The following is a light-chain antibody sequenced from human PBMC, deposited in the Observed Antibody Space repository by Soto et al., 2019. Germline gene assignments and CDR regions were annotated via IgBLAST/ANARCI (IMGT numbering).Light chain of an antibody. Sequence: QSVLTQPASVSGSPGQSITVSCTGTSRDVGTYNLISWYQPYPGKAPKVMIYEGSKRPSGVSNRFSGSKSGNTASLTISGLQAEDEADYYCCSYAGSDTYVFGNGTKVTVL. CDR2: EGS. V-gene: IGLV2-23*01. J-gene: IGLJ1*01. CDR1: SRDVGTYNL. CDR3: CSYAGSDTYV.